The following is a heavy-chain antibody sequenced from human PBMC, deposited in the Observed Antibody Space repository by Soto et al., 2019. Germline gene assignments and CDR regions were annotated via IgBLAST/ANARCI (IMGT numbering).Heavy chain of an antibody. J-gene: IGHJ2*01. CDR3: ARGRDIVVVVAATPRHWYFDL. D-gene: IGHD2-15*01. Sequence: QVQLVESGGGVVQPGRSLRLSCAASGFTFSSYGMHWVRQAPGKGLAWVAVIWYDGSNKYYADSVKGRFTISRDNSKNTLYLQMNSLRAEDTAVYYCARGRDIVVVVAATPRHWYFDLWGRGTLVTVSS. CDR2: IWYDGSNK. CDR1: GFTFSSYG. V-gene: IGHV3-33*01.